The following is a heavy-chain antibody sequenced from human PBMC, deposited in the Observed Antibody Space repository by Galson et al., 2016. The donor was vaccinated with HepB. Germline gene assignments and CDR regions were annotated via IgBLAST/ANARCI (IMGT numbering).Heavy chain of an antibody. J-gene: IGHJ4*02. Sequence: TLSLTCIVSGGSISSGCDHWSWIRQHPGKGLEWIAYIYYSGSTYYNPSLKSRVTISVDTSKNQFSLKLRSVTAADTAVYYCARVGRLDFWSGFYVPPFDYWGQGILVTVSS. CDR1: GGSISSGCDH. CDR2: IYYSGST. V-gene: IGHV4-31*03. CDR3: ARVGRLDFWSGFYVPPFDY. D-gene: IGHD3-3*01.